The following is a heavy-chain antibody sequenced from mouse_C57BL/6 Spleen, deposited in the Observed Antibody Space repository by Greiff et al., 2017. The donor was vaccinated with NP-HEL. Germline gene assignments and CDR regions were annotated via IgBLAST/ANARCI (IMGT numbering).Heavy chain of an antibody. Sequence: QVQLQQPGAELVRPGSSVKLSCKASGYTFTSYWMHWVKQRPIQGLEWIGNIDPSDSETHYNQKFKDKATLTVDKSSSTAYMQLSSLTSDDAAVYYCARGAFITTVVATCADFDYWGQGTTLTVSS. V-gene: IGHV1-52*01. CDR1: GYTFTSYW. CDR3: ARGAFITTVVATCADFDY. D-gene: IGHD1-1*01. CDR2: IDPSDSET. J-gene: IGHJ2*01.